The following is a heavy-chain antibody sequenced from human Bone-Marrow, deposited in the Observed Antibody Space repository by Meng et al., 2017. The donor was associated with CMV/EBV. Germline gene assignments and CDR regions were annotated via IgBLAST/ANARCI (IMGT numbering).Heavy chain of an antibody. J-gene: IGHJ4*02. CDR1: GFTFSDYY. CDR3: ARDSMEWELLGADY. CDR2: ISSSGSTI. V-gene: IGHV3-11*04. Sequence: SLKTSCAASGFTFSDYYMSWIRQAPGKGLEWVSYISSSGSTIYYADSVKGRFTISRDNSKNTLYLQMNSLRAEDTAVYYCARDSMEWELLGADYWGQGTLVTVSS. D-gene: IGHD1-26*01.